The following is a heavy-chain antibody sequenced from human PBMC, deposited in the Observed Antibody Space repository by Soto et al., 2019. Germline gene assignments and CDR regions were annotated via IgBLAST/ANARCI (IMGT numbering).Heavy chain of an antibody. Sequence: SVKVSCKASGDTFSSYAISWVRQAPGQGLEWMGGIIPIFGTANYAQKFQGRVTITADKSTSTAYMELSSLRSEDTAVYYCAIPLIAMTKDAFDIWGQGTMVTVSS. J-gene: IGHJ3*02. V-gene: IGHV1-69*06. CDR2: IIPIFGTA. CDR3: AIPLIAMTKDAFDI. CDR1: GDTFSSYA. D-gene: IGHD3-9*01.